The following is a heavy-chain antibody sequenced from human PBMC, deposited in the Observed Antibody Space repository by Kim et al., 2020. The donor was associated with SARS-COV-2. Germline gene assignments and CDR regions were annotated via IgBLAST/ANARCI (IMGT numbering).Heavy chain of an antibody. CDR3: ARSRITMIVVVDAFDI. V-gene: IGHV4-31*03. CDR1: GGSISSGGYY. J-gene: IGHJ3*02. D-gene: IGHD3-22*01. Sequence: SETLSLTCTVSGGSISSGGYYWSWIRQHPGNGLEWIGYIYYSGSTYYNPSLKSRVTISVDTSKNQFSLKLSSVTAADTAVYYCARSRITMIVVVDAFDIWGQGTMVTVSS. CDR2: IYYSGST.